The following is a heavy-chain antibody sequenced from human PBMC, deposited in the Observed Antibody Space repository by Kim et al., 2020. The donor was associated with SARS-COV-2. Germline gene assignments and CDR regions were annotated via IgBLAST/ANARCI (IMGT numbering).Heavy chain of an antibody. CDR3: ARAPYGDNFDY. CDR2: IYHSGST. D-gene: IGHD4-17*01. Sequence: SETLSLTCAISGGSISSGGFSWSWIRQPPGKGLEWIGYIYHSGSTYYSPSLKSRVTISVDRSKNQFSLKLSSVTAADTAVYYCARAPYGDNFDYWGQGTLVTVSS. CDR1: GGSISSGGFS. V-gene: IGHV4-30-2*01. J-gene: IGHJ4*02.